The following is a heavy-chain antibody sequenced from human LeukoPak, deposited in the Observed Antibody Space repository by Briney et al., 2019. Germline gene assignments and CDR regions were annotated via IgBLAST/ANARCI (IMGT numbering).Heavy chain of an antibody. D-gene: IGHD3-22*01. V-gene: IGHV1-8*03. CDR3: ARDLSYYDGYFDY. J-gene: IGHJ4*02. CDR1: GYTFTSYD. CDR2: MNPNSGNT. Sequence: GASVKVSCKASGYTFTSYDINWVRQATGQGLEWMGWMNPNSGNTGYAQKFQGRVTITRNTSISTAYMELSSLRSEDTAVYYCARDLSYYDGYFDYWGQGTLVTVSS.